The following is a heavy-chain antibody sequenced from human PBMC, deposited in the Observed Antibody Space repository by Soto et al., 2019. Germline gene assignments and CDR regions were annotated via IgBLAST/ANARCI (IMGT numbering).Heavy chain of an antibody. CDR1: GFTFSTYA. J-gene: IGHJ6*02. Sequence: PGGSLRLSCGASGFTFSTYAMSWVRQAPGKGLEWVSAVVGGGGSTYYTDSVKGRFTISRDNSKNTLYLHMSSLRVEDTAVYYCAKSQQWGLPLSGGIDVWGQGTTVTVSS. CDR2: VVGGGGST. D-gene: IGHD1-26*01. CDR3: AKSQQWGLPLSGGIDV. V-gene: IGHV3-23*01.